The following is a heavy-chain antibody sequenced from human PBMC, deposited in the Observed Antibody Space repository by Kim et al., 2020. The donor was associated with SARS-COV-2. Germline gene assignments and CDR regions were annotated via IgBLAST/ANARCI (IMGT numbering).Heavy chain of an antibody. D-gene: IGHD3-3*01. Sequence: SETLSLTCAVYGGSFSGYYWSWIRQPPGKGLEWIGEINHSGSTNYNPSLKSRVTISVDTSKNQFPLKLSSVTAADTAVYYCARLGSITILGVVINEFYSYGMEVWGQGTTVTVSS. CDR3: ARLGSITILGVVINEFYSYGMEV. CDR1: GGSFSGYY. V-gene: IGHV4-34*01. CDR2: INHSGST. J-gene: IGHJ6*02.